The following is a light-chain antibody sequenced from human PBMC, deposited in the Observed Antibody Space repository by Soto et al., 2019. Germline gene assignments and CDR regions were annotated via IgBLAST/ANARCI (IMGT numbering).Light chain of an antibody. V-gene: IGLV2-8*01. Sequence: QSVLTQPPSASGSPGQSVTISCTGTSSDIGGYNYVSWYQQHPGKAPKLMIYEVSKWPSGVPDRFSGSKSGNTASLTVSGLQAEDEADYYCNSYAGGNIYVFGTGTKVTVL. CDR1: SSDIGGYNY. J-gene: IGLJ1*01. CDR3: NSYAGGNIYV. CDR2: EVS.